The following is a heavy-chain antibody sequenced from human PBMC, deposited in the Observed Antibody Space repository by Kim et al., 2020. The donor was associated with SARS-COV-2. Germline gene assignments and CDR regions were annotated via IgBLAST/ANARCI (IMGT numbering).Heavy chain of an antibody. CDR3: AREGSRSFDY. CDR2: ISSSGSTI. D-gene: IGHD3-3*01. CDR1: GFTFSSYE. V-gene: IGHV3-48*03. J-gene: IGHJ4*02. Sequence: GGSLRLSCAASGFTFSSYEMNWVRQAPGKGLEWVSYISSSGSTIYYADSVKGRFTISSDNAKNSLYLQMNSLRAEDTAVYYCAREGSRSFDYWGQGTLVTVSS.